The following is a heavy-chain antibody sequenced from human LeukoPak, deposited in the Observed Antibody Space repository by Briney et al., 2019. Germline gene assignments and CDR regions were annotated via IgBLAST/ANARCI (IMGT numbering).Heavy chain of an antibody. CDR2: INPNSGGT. Sequence: ASVKVSCKASGYTFTGYYMHWVRQAPGQGLEWMGWINPNSGGTNYAQKFQDRVTMTRDTSISTAYMELSSLRSDDTAVYYCARPLGHYDSSGPYDAFDIWGQGTMVTVSS. J-gene: IGHJ3*02. D-gene: IGHD3-22*01. CDR3: ARPLGHYDSSGPYDAFDI. CDR1: GYTFTGYY. V-gene: IGHV1-2*02.